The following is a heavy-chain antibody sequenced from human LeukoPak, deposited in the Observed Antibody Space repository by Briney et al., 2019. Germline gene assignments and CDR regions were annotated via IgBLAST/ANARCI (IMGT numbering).Heavy chain of an antibody. CDR3: ARDQEIGAAGSPFRNYDYFGMDV. D-gene: IGHD6-13*01. CDR1: GFTFSSYW. CDR2: IKQVGSEQ. Sequence: GGSLRLSCAASGFTFSSYWMSWVRQAPGKGLEWVANIKQVGSEQYYLDSAKGRFTISRDNAKNSLYLQMNSLRAEDTAVYFCARDQEIGAAGSPFRNYDYFGMDVWGQGTTVTVSS. J-gene: IGHJ6*02. V-gene: IGHV3-7*01.